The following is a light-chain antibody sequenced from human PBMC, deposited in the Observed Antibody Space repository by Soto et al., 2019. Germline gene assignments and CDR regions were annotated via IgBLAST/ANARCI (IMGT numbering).Light chain of an antibody. V-gene: IGLV2-14*03. Sequence: QSVLTQPASVSGSPGQSITISCTGSSSDIVYSFVSWYQQHPGKAPKLIIYGVINRPSGVSNRFSGSKSDNTASLTISGLQAEDEADNYCSSYTRSTSLVFGGGTKLTVL. J-gene: IGLJ2*01. CDR1: SSDIVYSF. CDR3: SSYTRSTSLV. CDR2: GVI.